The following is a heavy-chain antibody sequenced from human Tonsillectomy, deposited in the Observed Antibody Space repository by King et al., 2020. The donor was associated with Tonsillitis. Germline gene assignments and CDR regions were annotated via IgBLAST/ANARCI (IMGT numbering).Heavy chain of an antibody. D-gene: IGHD1-26*01. J-gene: IGHJ4*02. CDR2: INRDGGCT. V-gene: IGHV3-43*01. CDR1: GFMFGAYN. Sequence: EVQLVESGGVVVQPGGSLRLSCAASGFMFGAYNMHWVRQPPGKGLEFVSLINRDGGCTYYADSVKGRFTISRDNNKNSLFLQMNGLRPEDTAFYYCARDQRGSYDYWGQGTLVTVSS. CDR3: ARDQRGSYDY.